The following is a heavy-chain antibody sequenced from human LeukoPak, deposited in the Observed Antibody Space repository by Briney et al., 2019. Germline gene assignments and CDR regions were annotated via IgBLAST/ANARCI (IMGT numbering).Heavy chain of an antibody. Sequence: SETLSLTCTVSGGSISSGDYYWSWIRQPPGKGLEWIGYIYYSGSTYYNPSLKSRVTISVDTSKNQFSLKLSSVTAADTAVYYCARAVGRTDAFDIWGQGTMVTVSS. CDR3: ARAVGRTDAFDI. V-gene: IGHV4-30-4*02. J-gene: IGHJ3*02. CDR1: GGSISSGDYY. CDR2: IYYSGST.